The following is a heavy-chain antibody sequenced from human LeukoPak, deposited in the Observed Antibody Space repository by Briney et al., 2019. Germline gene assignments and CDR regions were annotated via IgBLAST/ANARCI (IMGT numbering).Heavy chain of an antibody. Sequence: PGGSLRLSCAASGFTFSSYEMNWVRQAPGKGLEWVSYISSSGSTIYYADSVKGRFTISRDNAKNSLYLQMNSLRAEDTAVYYCARSPGYSSGWYGTYYYYYYMDAWGKGTTVTVSS. V-gene: IGHV3-48*03. CDR2: ISSSGSTI. J-gene: IGHJ6*03. CDR1: GFTFSSYE. CDR3: ARSPGYSSGWYGTYYYYYYMDA. D-gene: IGHD6-19*01.